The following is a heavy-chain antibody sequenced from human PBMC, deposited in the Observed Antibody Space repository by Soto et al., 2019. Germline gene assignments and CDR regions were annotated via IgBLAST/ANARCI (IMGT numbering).Heavy chain of an antibody. CDR3: AKYGTAVRFLEGLPRYCFDP. V-gene: IGHV3-23*01. Sequence: PGRSLRLSCAASGFTFISYAMSWVRQAPGKGREWVSAISCRGGSTYYADSVKGRFTTSRANSKNTLYLQMNSLRTENTAVYYCAKYGTAVRFLEGLPRYCFDPWGQGTLVTVSS. D-gene: IGHD3-3*01. J-gene: IGHJ5*02. CDR1: GFTFISYA. CDR2: ISCRGGST.